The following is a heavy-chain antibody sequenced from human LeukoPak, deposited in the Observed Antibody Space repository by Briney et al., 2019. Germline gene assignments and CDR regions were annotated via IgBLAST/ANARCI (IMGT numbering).Heavy chain of an antibody. Sequence: ASVKVSCKASGYTFTGYYMHWVRQAPGQGLEWMGWINPNSGGTDYAQNLQDRVTMTTDTSTSTAYMELRSLRSDDTAVYYCARVGAYCSSSSCFDYWDQGTLVTASS. D-gene: IGHD2-2*01. V-gene: IGHV1-2*02. CDR3: ARVGAYCSSSSCFDY. J-gene: IGHJ4*02. CDR1: GYTFTGYY. CDR2: INPNSGGT.